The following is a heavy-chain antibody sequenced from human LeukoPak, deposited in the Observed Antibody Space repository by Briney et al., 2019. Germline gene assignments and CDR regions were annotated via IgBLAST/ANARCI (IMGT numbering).Heavy chain of an antibody. D-gene: IGHD1-26*01. CDR1: GSTFSSYW. J-gene: IGHJ6*03. CDR2: INTDGSST. CDR3: AFTVYSGSYLGYYYYYMDV. V-gene: IGHV3-74*01. Sequence: GGSLRLSCAASGSTFSSYWMHWVRQAPGKGLVWVSRINTDGSSTSYADSVKGRFTISRDNAKNTLYLQMNSLRAEDTAVYYCAFTVYSGSYLGYYYYYMDVWGKGTTVTVSS.